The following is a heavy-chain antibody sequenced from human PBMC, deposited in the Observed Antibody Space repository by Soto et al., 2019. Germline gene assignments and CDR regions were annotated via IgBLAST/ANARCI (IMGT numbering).Heavy chain of an antibody. CDR1: GFTFSSYW. Sequence: GGSLRLSCAASGFTFSSYWMSWVRQAPGKGLEWVANIKQDGSEKYYVDSVKGRFTISRDNAKNSLYLQMNSLRAEDTAVYYCARDTLHPDDYDILTGYSDYWGQGTLVTVSS. V-gene: IGHV3-7*01. D-gene: IGHD3-9*01. CDR2: IKQDGSEK. J-gene: IGHJ4*02. CDR3: ARDTLHPDDYDILTGYSDY.